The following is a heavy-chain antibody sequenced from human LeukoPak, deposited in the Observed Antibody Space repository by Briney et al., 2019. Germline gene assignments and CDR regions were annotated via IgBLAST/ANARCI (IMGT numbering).Heavy chain of an antibody. Sequence: PGGSLRLSCAASGFTFNYYWMHWVRQAPGKGLVWVSRINHDGSSTTYADSVKGRFTISRDNAKNTLYLQMNSLRAEDTAVYYCARAPYSSGRNYYFDYWGQGTLVTVSS. V-gene: IGHV3-74*01. CDR2: INHDGSST. CDR3: ARAPYSSGRNYYFDY. CDR1: GFTFNYYW. J-gene: IGHJ4*02. D-gene: IGHD3-22*01.